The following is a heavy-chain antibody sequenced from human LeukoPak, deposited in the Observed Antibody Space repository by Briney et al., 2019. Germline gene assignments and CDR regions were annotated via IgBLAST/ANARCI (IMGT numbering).Heavy chain of an antibody. CDR2: IKKDGSEK. CDR3: ARVAVGGTRAFDI. J-gene: IGHJ3*02. CDR1: GFTFSSHW. V-gene: IGHV3-7*01. D-gene: IGHD6-19*01. Sequence: PGGSLRLSCAASGFTFSSHWMSWVRQAPGKGLEWVADIKKDGSEKYYVDAVKGRFTISRDNAKTSLYLQMNSLRAEDTAVYYCARVAVGGTRAFDIWGQGTTVTVSS.